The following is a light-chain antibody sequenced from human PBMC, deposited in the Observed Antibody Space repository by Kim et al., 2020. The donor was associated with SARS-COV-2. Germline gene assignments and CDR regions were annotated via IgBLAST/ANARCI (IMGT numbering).Light chain of an antibody. V-gene: IGLV1-44*01. J-gene: IGLJ3*02. CDR1: NSNIGSNT. CDR2: CNN. Sequence: QSVLTQPPSASGTPGQRVTISCSGSNSNIGSNTVSWYQQLPGTAPKLLIYCNNQRPSGVPDRFSGSKSGTSASLAISGLQSDDEADYYCAAWDDSLNGLFVGGTKLTVL. CDR3: AAWDDSLNGL.